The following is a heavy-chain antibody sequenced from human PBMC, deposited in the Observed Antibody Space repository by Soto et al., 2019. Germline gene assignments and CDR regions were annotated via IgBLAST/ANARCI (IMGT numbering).Heavy chain of an antibody. CDR3: ARVVKPSPLDDGDYNLRYSDY. J-gene: IGHJ4*02. D-gene: IGHD4-17*01. V-gene: IGHV4-59*01. CDR2: IYYSGST. CDR1: DGSISSYY. Sequence: PSGTLSLTFTVSDGSISSYYWSWIRQPPGKGLEWLGYIYYSGSTNYNPSLKSRVTISVDTSKNQFSLKLSSVTAADTAVYYCARVVKPSPLDDGDYNLRYSDYWGQGTLVTVSS.